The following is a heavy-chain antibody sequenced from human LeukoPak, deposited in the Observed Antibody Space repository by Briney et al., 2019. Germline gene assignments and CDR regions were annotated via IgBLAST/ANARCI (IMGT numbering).Heavy chain of an antibody. V-gene: IGHV3-23*01. CDR3: AKDPRYYYDSSGYRDYFDY. D-gene: IGHD3-22*01. J-gene: IGHJ4*02. CDR2: ISGSGGST. Sequence: AWSLRLSCAASGFTFSSYAMSWVRQAPGKGLEWVSAISGSGGSTYYADSVKGRFTISRDNSKNTLYLQMNSLRAEDTAVYYCAKDPRYYYDSSGYRDYFDYWGQGTLVSVSS. CDR1: GFTFSSYA.